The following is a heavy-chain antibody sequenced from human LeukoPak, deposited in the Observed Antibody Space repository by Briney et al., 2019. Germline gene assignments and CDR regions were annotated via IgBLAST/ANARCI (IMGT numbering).Heavy chain of an antibody. Sequence: ASVNVSCKVSGYTLTELSMHWVRQAPGKGLEWMGGFDPEDGGTIYAQKFQGRVTMTEDTSTDTAYMELSSLRSEDTAVYYCATSCSGGSCLGLGAFDIWGQGTMVTVSS. V-gene: IGHV1-24*01. D-gene: IGHD2-15*01. CDR1: GYTLTELS. J-gene: IGHJ3*02. CDR2: FDPEDGGT. CDR3: ATSCSGGSCLGLGAFDI.